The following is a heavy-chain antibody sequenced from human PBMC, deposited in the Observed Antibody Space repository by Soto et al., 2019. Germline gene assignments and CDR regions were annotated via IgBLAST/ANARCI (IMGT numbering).Heavy chain of an antibody. Sequence: QVQLVQSGAEVKKPGASVKVSCKASGYTFTSNALHWVRQAPGQRLEWMGWINVGYGNTRYSQKFQGRVTITRDTSASTAYMDLSSLRSEDTAVYYCARDRGLRYFDYGGQGTLVIVSS. CDR3: ARDRGLRYFDY. CDR2: INVGYGNT. J-gene: IGHJ4*02. D-gene: IGHD2-15*01. CDR1: GYTFTSNA. V-gene: IGHV1-3*01.